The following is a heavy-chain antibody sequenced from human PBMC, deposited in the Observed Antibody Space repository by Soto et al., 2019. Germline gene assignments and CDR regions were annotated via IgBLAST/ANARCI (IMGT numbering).Heavy chain of an antibody. CDR3: ARTVVVVAAVPLYYYGMDA. CDR1: GGTFRSYT. Sequence: QVQLVQSGAAVKKPGSSVRVSCKASGGTFRSYTISWVRQAPGQGLEWMGGITPMFGTANYAQKFQGRVTITADESTRTAYMELSSLRSEDTAVYYCARTVVVVAAVPLYYYGMDAWGQGTTVTVSS. CDR2: ITPMFGTA. D-gene: IGHD2-15*01. J-gene: IGHJ6*02. V-gene: IGHV1-69*12.